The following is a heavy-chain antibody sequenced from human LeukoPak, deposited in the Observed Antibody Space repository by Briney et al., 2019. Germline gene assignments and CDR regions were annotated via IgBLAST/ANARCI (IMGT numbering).Heavy chain of an antibody. V-gene: IGHV3-33*01. Sequence: PGGSLRLSCAASGFTFNHNAMHWVRQAPGKGLEWVAVIWYDGSHTKYGDSVKGRFTISRDNSKNTVSLQMNSLRDEDTAVYYCARDGRRPVLRFLEWLLYYFDYWGQGTLVTVSS. CDR2: IWYDGSHT. J-gene: IGHJ4*02. CDR3: ARDGRRPVLRFLEWLLYYFDY. CDR1: GFTFNHNA. D-gene: IGHD3-3*01.